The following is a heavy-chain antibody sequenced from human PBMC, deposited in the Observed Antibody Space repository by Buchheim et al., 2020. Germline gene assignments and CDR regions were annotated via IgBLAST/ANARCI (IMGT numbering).Heavy chain of an antibody. Sequence: QVQLVQTGTEVKTPGASVKVSCKASGCTFTSKYFHWVRQAPGQGLEWMGMINPSGGTTSYAQKFQGRVTLTRDPSTSTGYMELSSLRSEDTAVYYCARGGYSYISFLDYWGQGTL. V-gene: IGHV1-46*01. CDR2: INPSGGTT. CDR3: ARGGYSYISFLDY. D-gene: IGHD5-18*01. CDR1: GCTFTSKY. J-gene: IGHJ4*02.